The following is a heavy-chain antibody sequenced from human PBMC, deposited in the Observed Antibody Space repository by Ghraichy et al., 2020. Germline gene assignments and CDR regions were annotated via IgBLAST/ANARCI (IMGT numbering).Heavy chain of an antibody. V-gene: IGHV3-33*01. CDR3: ARGIAAAGTRWYFDL. CDR1: GFTFSSYG. Sequence: GGSLRLSCAASGFTFSSYGMHWVRQAPGKGLEWVAVIWYDGSNKYYADSVKGRFTISRDNSKNTLYLQMNSLRAEDTAVYYCARGIAAAGTRWYFDLWGRGTLVTVSS. D-gene: IGHD6-13*01. J-gene: IGHJ2*01. CDR2: IWYDGSNK.